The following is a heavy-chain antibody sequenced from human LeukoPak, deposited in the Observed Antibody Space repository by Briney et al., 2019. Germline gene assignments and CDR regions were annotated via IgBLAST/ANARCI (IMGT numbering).Heavy chain of an antibody. CDR1: GGSISSGGYY. Sequence: SETLSLTCTVSGGSISSGGYYWSWIRQHPGKGLEWIGYIYYSGSTYYNPSLKSRVTISVDTSKNQFSLKLSSVTAADTAVYYCAREAAGTGNWFDPWGQGTLVTVSS. CDR3: AREAAGTGNWFDP. V-gene: IGHV4-31*03. CDR2: IYYSGST. D-gene: IGHD6-13*01. J-gene: IGHJ5*02.